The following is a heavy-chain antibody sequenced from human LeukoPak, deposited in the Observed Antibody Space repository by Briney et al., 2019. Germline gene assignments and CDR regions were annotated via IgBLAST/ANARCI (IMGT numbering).Heavy chain of an antibody. CDR2: ISVSDNT. J-gene: IGHJ4*02. Sequence: GGSLRLSCAASGFIFSSYAMSWVRQAPGKGLEWISAISVSDNTYYEGSVKGRFTISRDNSKNTLYLQMNSLRAEDTAVYYCALSGGSNWYGLECWGQGTLVTVSS. D-gene: IGHD6-13*01. CDR1: GFIFSSYA. CDR3: ALSGGSNWYGLEC. V-gene: IGHV3-23*01.